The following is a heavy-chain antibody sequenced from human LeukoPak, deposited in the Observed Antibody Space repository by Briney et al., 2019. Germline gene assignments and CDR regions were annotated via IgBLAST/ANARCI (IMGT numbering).Heavy chain of an antibody. D-gene: IGHD3-3*01. V-gene: IGHV3-23*01. CDR3: AKDELDDFWSGYCSYYYYYGMDV. CDR2: ISGSGGST. Sequence: PGGSLRLSCAASGFTFSSYAMSWVRQAPGKGLERVSAISGSGGSTYYADSVKGRFTISRDNSKNTLYLQMNSLRAEDTAVYYCAKDELDDFWSGYCSYYYYYGMDVWGQGTTVTVSS. CDR1: GFTFSSYA. J-gene: IGHJ6*02.